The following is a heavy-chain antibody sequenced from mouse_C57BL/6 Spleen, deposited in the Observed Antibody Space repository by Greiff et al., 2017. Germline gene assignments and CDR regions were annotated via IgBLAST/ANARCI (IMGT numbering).Heavy chain of an antibody. CDR2: IDPSDSYT. CDR3: ARGDYNAMDY. Sequence: QVQLKESGAELVMPGASVKLSCKASGYTFTSYWMHWVKQRPGQGLEWIGEIDPSDSYTNYNQKFKGKSTLTVDKSSSTAYMQLSSLTSEDSAVYYCARGDYNAMDYWGQGTSVTVSS. V-gene: IGHV1-69*01. CDR1: GYTFTSYW. D-gene: IGHD2-12*01. J-gene: IGHJ4*01.